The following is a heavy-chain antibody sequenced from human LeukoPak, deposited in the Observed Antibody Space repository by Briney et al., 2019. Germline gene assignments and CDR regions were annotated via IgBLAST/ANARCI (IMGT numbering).Heavy chain of an antibody. V-gene: IGHV4-4*07. Sequence: SETLSLTCTVSGGSISTYHWRWIRQPAGKGLEWIGRIYNNGGTNYNPSLKSRVTMSVDTSKDQFSLTLSSVTAADTAVYYCARYYYYMDVWGKGTTVTVSS. CDR3: ARYYYYMDV. CDR2: IYNNGGT. CDR1: GGSISTYH. J-gene: IGHJ6*03.